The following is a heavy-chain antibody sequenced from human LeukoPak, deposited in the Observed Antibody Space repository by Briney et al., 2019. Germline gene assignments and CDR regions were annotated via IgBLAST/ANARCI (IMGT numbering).Heavy chain of an antibody. V-gene: IGHV4-4*07. J-gene: IGHJ4*02. CDR1: GGSISNDY. Sequence: SETLSLTCTVSGGSISNDYWSWIRQAAGKELEWIGRVYPSGGTNYNPSLKSRVSISLDKSKKQFSLILNSVTAADTAVYYCARGGTYGSGRNQHTTFDYWGPGTLVTVSS. CDR3: ARGGTYGSGRNQHTTFDY. CDR2: VYPSGGT. D-gene: IGHD3-10*01.